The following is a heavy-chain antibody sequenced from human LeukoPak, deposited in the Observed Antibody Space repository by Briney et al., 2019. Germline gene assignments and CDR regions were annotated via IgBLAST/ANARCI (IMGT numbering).Heavy chain of an antibody. J-gene: IGHJ4*02. CDR1: GYSFTSYW. CDR3: ARIGYSSGWYLTHFDY. CDR2: IYPGDSDT. D-gene: IGHD6-19*01. V-gene: IGHV5-51*01. Sequence: GESLKISCKGSGYSFTSYWIGWVRQMPGKGLEWMGIIYPGDSDTRYSPSFQGQVTISADKSISTAYLQWGSLKASDTAMYYCARIGYSSGWYLTHFDYWGQGTLVTVSS.